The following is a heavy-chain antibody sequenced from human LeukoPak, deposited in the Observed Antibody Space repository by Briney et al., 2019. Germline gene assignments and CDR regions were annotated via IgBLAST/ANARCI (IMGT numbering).Heavy chain of an antibody. V-gene: IGHV1-69*04. CDR1: GGTFSSYA. Sequence: SSVKVSCKASGGTFSSYAFSWVGQAPGQGLEWVGRIIPILGIANYASEFQGRVTINADKSTSTAYMEPSRLRCEDTAVFYWRGPIAVACTDYYGMDVWGQGTTVTVSS. D-gene: IGHD6-19*01. J-gene: IGHJ6*02. CDR2: IIPILGIA. CDR3: RGPIAVACTDYYGMDV.